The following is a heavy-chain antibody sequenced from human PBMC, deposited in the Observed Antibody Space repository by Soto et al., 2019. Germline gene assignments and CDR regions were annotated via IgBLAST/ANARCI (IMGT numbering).Heavy chain of an antibody. CDR3: ARRSSSWSSSWFDP. D-gene: IGHD6-13*01. Sequence: QLQLQESGPGLVKPSETLSLTCTVSGGSISSSSYYWGWIRQPPGKGLEWIGSIYYSGSTYYNPSLKSRVTIPVDTSKNQFSLKLSSVTAADTAVYYCARRSSSWSSSWFDPWGQGTLVTVSS. CDR1: GGSISSSSYY. J-gene: IGHJ5*02. V-gene: IGHV4-39*01. CDR2: IYYSGST.